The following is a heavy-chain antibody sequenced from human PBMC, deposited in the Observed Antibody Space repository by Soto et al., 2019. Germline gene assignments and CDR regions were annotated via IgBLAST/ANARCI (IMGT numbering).Heavy chain of an antibody. V-gene: IGHV3-23*01. CDR3: AKGDRGYCSGGSCYLGDY. Sequence: EVQLSESGGNLIQPGEALRISCAASGFTFNNYAMNWVRQAPGKGLEWVSAVSGSGGSTYYADSVKGRFTISRDNSKNTLYLQKNNQRVDDTAVYYCAKGDRGYCSGGSCYLGDYWGQGTLVTVSS. CDR2: VSGSGGST. CDR1: GFTFNNYA. D-gene: IGHD2-15*01. J-gene: IGHJ4*02.